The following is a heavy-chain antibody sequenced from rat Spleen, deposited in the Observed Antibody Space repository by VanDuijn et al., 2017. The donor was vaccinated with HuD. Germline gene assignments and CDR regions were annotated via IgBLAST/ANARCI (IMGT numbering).Heavy chain of an antibody. CDR3: TTDLTYYGYNPRSDY. J-gene: IGHJ2*01. Sequence: EVQLVESDGGLVQPGRSLKLSCVASGFSFTDYNMAWVRQAPTKDLQWVTSISTGGGYTYYRDSVKGRFTISRDNAKNTLYLQMDSLRSEDTATYYCTTDLTYYGYNPRSDYWGQGVMVTVSS. V-gene: IGHV5-27*01. CDR2: ISTGGGYT. D-gene: IGHD1-9*01. CDR1: GFSFTDYN.